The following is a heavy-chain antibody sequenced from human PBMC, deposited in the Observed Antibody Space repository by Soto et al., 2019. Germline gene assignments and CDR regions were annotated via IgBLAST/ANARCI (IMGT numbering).Heavy chain of an antibody. CDR3: ARIGASDIVVVVAATPASSWFDP. Sequence: SVKVSCKASGDTFTSYGISWVRQAPGQGLEWMGWISAYNGNTNYAQKLQGRVTMTTDTSTSTAYMELRSLRSDDTAVYYCARIGASDIVVVVAATPASSWFDPWGQGTLVTVSS. CDR1: GDTFTSYG. V-gene: IGHV1-18*01. D-gene: IGHD2-15*01. CDR2: ISAYNGNT. J-gene: IGHJ5*02.